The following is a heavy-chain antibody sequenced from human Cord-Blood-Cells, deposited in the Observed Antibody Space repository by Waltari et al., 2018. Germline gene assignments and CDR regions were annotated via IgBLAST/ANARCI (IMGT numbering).Heavy chain of an antibody. J-gene: IGHJ4*02. CDR1: GYTFTSYD. V-gene: IGHV1-8*01. CDR3: ARVDSYGYCTNGVCYDY. CDR2: MNPNSGNT. D-gene: IGHD2-8*01. Sequence: QVQLVQSGAEVKKPGASVKVSCKASGYTFTSYDMNWVRQATGQGLEGMGWMNPNSGNTGYAQKFQGRVTMTRNTSISTAYMELSSLRSEDTAVYYCARVDSYGYCTNGVCYDYWGQGTLVTVSS.